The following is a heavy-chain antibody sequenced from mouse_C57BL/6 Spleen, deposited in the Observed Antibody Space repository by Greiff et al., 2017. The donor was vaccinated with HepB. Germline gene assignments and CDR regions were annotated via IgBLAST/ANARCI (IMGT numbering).Heavy chain of an antibody. Sequence: QVHVKQPGAELVKPGASVKLSCKASGYTFTSYWMQWVKQRPGQGLEWIGEIDPSDSYTNYNQKFKGKATLTVVTSSSTAYMQLSSLTSEDSAVYYCARRTIGYYYGSSYVGFDYWGQGTTLTVSS. CDR3: ARRTIGYYYGSSYVGFDY. V-gene: IGHV1-50*01. CDR2: IDPSDSYT. J-gene: IGHJ2*01. D-gene: IGHD1-1*01. CDR1: GYTFTSYW.